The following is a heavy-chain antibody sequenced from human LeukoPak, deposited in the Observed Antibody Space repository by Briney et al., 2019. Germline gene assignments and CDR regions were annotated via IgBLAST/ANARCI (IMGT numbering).Heavy chain of an antibody. CDR3: ATDHTTGTTVGAFDI. Sequence: ASVTVSCKVSGYTLTELSMHWVRQAPGKGLEWMGGFDPEDGETIYAQKVQGRVTMTEDTSTDTAYMELSSLRSEDTAVYYCATDHTTGTTVGAFDIWGQGTMVTVSS. CDR2: FDPEDGET. CDR1: GYTLTELS. V-gene: IGHV1-24*01. J-gene: IGHJ3*02. D-gene: IGHD1-1*01.